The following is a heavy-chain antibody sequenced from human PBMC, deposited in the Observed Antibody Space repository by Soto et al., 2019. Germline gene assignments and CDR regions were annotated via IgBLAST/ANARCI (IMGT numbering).Heavy chain of an antibody. CDR1: GGSISSYY. D-gene: IGHD3-16*01. CDR3: ASFRGLLRGGNLFDP. CDR2: IYYSGST. J-gene: IGHJ5*02. V-gene: IGHV4-59*01. Sequence: SETLSLTCTVSGGSISSYYWSWIRQPPGKGLEWIGYIYYSGSTNYNPSLKSRVTISVDTSKNQFSLKLSSVTAADTAVYYCASFRGLLRGGNLFDPWGQGTLVTVSS.